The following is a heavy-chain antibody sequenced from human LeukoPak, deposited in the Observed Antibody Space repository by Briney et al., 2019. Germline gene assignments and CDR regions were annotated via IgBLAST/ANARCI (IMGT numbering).Heavy chain of an antibody. D-gene: IGHD2-15*01. Sequence: SESLSLTCTVSGGSIRSYYWSWIRQPPGTGLEWIGYIYYSGSTNSNPSLKSRVTISVDTSKNQFSLKVSSVTAADTAVYYCARALTPGYCSGGTCSYFDYCGQGNLVTVSS. CDR3: ARALTPGYCSGGTCSYFDY. CDR2: IYYSGST. CDR1: GGSIRSYY. J-gene: IGHJ4*02. V-gene: IGHV4-59*01.